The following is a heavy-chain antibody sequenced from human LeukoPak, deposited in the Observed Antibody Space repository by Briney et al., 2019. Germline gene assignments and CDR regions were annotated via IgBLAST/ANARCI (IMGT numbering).Heavy chain of an antibody. V-gene: IGHV1-69*01. D-gene: IGHD3-3*01. CDR1: GGTFSSYA. CDR2: IIPIFGTA. Sequence: SVKVSCKASGGTFSSYAISWVRQAPGQGLEWMGGIIPIFGTANYAQKFQGRVTITADESTSTAYMELSSLRSEDTAVYYCARKYYDFWSGYSEVGEYYYYYMDVWGKGNTVTVSS. CDR3: ARKYYDFWSGYSEVGEYYYYYMDV. J-gene: IGHJ6*03.